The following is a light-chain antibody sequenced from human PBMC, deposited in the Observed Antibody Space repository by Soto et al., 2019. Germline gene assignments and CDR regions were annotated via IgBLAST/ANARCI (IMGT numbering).Light chain of an antibody. CDR3: SSYAGSSNV. J-gene: IGLJ1*01. V-gene: IGLV2-8*01. CDR1: SSDVGGYNY. CDR2: EVN. Sequence: QSALTQPPSASGSPGQSVAISCTGTSSDVGGYNYVSWYQQHPGKAPKLMIYEVNKRPSGVPDRFSGSKSGNTASLTVSGLQAEDEADYYYSSYAGSSNVFGTGNKLTVL.